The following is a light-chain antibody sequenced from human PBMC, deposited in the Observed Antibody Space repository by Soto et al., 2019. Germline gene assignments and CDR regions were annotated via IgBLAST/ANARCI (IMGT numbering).Light chain of an antibody. CDR2: DAS. CDR1: QSVSSY. V-gene: IGKV3-11*01. J-gene: IGKJ1*01. Sequence: EIVFTQSPATLSLSPGERATLSCRASQSVSSYLAWYQQKPGQAPRLLIYDASNTAPGIPARFSGSGSGTDCAVTISSLEPEDFAVYDCQRGRHWAPWTCGQGTEVDVK. CDR3: QRGRHWAPWT.